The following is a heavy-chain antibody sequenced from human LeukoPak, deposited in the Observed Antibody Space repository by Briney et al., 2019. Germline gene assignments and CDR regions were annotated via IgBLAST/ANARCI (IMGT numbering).Heavy chain of an antibody. Sequence: PSETLSLTCTVSGGSISSSSYYWGWIRQPPGKGLEWIGSIYYSGSTYYNPSLKGRVTISVDTSKNQFSLKLSSVTAADTAVYYCARRHSSSWYEGYWGQGTLVTVSS. CDR1: GGSISSSSYY. V-gene: IGHV4-39*01. J-gene: IGHJ4*02. D-gene: IGHD6-13*01. CDR3: ARRHSSSWYEGY. CDR2: IYYSGST.